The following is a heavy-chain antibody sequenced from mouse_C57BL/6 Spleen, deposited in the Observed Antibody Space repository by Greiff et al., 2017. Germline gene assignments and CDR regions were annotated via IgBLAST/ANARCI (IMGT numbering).Heavy chain of an antibody. CDR1: GYSFTSYY. D-gene: IGHD1-1*01. J-gene: IGHJ3*01. Sequence: VQLQQSGPELVKPGASVKISCKASGYSFTSYYIHWVKQRPGQGLEWIGWIYPGSGNTKYNEKFKGKATLTADTSSSTAYMQISSLTSEDSAVYYCARSGTTVVDAWFAYWGQGTLVTVSA. V-gene: IGHV1-66*01. CDR3: ARSGTTVVDAWFAY. CDR2: IYPGSGNT.